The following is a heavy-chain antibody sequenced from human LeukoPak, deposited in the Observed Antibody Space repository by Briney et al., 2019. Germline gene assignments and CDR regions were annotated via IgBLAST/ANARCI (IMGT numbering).Heavy chain of an antibody. CDR3: IREVQVRASASLGL. Sequence: GGSLRLSCAASGFTISGFWMHWVRHVPGEGLVWVARMNSAGTTINYADSVKGRFTISRDNVGNTLHLQMNNLSLEDTAVYFCIREVQVRASASLGLWGRGTLVTVS. V-gene: IGHV3-74*01. CDR2: MNSAGTTI. CDR1: GFTISGFW. D-gene: IGHD1-1*01. J-gene: IGHJ4*01.